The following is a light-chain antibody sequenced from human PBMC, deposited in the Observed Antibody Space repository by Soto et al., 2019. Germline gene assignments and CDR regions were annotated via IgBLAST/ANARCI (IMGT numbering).Light chain of an antibody. CDR1: QSISTY. CDR3: QQSYNTPYS. CDR2: VAS. Sequence: DIQMTQSPSSLSASVGDSVTIICRASQSISTYLTWYQQKPGKVPKLLISVASNLQSGVPSRFSGSGSGTEFTLTINSLQIEDFATYYCQQSYNTPYSFGQGTKLDIK. V-gene: IGKV1-39*01. J-gene: IGKJ2*03.